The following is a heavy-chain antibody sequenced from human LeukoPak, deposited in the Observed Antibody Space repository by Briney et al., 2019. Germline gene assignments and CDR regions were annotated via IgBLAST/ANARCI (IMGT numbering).Heavy chain of an antibody. CDR3: AREVGPVTSHRIDS. J-gene: IGHJ4*02. V-gene: IGHV4-59*04. CDR1: GDSISSAC. Sequence: SETLSLTCTVSGDSISSACWSWSRQPPGKGLEWIGSICHTGVSGNSYYNPSLKSRVTISVDTPKNQFSLKLSSVTAADTAVYSCAREVGPVTSHRIDSWVQGSLVIVSS. CDR2: ICHTGVSGNS. D-gene: IGHD2-15*01.